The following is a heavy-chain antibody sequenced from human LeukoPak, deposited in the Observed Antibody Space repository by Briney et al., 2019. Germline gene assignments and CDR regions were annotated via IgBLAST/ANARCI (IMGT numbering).Heavy chain of an antibody. V-gene: IGHV3-20*04. Sequence: GGSLRLSCVASGFTFDDYGMSRVRQAPGKGLEWVSGINWNGGSTGYADSVKGRFTISRDNAKNSLYLQMNSLRAEDTALYYCARNNEGLPDYWGQGTLVTVSS. D-gene: IGHD1/OR15-1a*01. J-gene: IGHJ4*02. CDR2: INWNGGST. CDR3: ARNNEGLPDY. CDR1: GFTFDDYG.